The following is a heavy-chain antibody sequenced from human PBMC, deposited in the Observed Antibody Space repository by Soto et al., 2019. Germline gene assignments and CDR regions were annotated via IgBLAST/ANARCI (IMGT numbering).Heavy chain of an antibody. CDR3: ARGDYYGSGTRPQNY. Sequence: QVQLVESGGGVVQPGRSLRLSCAASGFTFSSYGMHWVRQAPGKGLEWVAVIWYDGSNKYYADSVKGRFTISRDNSKNRRYLQMNSLRAEDTAVYYCARGDYYGSGTRPQNYWGQGTLVTVSS. CDR1: GFTFSSYG. J-gene: IGHJ4*02. V-gene: IGHV3-33*01. D-gene: IGHD3-10*01. CDR2: IWYDGSNK.